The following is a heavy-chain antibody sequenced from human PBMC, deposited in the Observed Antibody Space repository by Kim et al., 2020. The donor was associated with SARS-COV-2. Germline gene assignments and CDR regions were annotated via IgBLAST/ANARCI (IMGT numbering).Heavy chain of an antibody. CDR2: INPSGGST. V-gene: IGHV1-46*01. CDR1: GYTFTSYY. D-gene: IGHD6-19*01. Sequence: ASVKVSCKASGYTFTSYYMHWVRQAPGQGLEWMGIINPSGGSTSYAQKFQGRVTMTRDTSTSTVYMELSSLRSEDTAVYYCARVGPDKYSSGWHHHHFDYWGQGTLVTVSS. J-gene: IGHJ4*02. CDR3: ARVGPDKYSSGWHHHHFDY.